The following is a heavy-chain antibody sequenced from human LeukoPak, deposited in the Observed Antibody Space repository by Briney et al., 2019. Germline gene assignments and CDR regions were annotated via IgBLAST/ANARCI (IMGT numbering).Heavy chain of an antibody. J-gene: IGHJ4*02. D-gene: IGHD5-24*01. CDR1: GGSINNGGYY. CDR2: IYYSGSS. Sequence: SETLSLTCTVSGGSINNGGYYWSWIREHPGKGLEWIGYIYYSGSSYYNPSLRSRVTISVDTSKNHFSLKLSSVTAADTAVYYCARNRDGYNSFDYWGQGTLVTVSS. V-gene: IGHV4-31*03. CDR3: ARNRDGYNSFDY.